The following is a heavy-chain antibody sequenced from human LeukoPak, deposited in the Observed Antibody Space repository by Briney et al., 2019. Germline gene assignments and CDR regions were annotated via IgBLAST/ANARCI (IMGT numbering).Heavy chain of an antibody. CDR1: GYTFTSYG. CDR2: IGAYNGNT. V-gene: IGHV1-18*01. CDR3: ARVSPTFGGVIVIDY. J-gene: IGHJ4*02. D-gene: IGHD3-16*02. Sequence: GASVKVSCKASGYTFTSYGISWVRQAPGQGLKGMDWIGAYNGNTNYAQKLQGRVTMTTDTSTSTAYMELRSLRSDDTAVYYCARVSPTFGGVIVIDYWGQGTLVTVSS.